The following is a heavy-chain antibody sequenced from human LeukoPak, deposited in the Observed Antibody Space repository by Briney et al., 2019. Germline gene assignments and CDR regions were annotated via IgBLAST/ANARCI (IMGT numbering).Heavy chain of an antibody. Sequence: GGSLRLSCAVSGFTFSRYGIHWVRQAPGKGLEWVAVISYDGSNKYYADSVKGRFTISRDNSKDTLYLQMNSLRAEDTAVYYCAKVNWNDVHDAFDIWGQGTMVTVSS. D-gene: IGHD1-20*01. CDR3: AKVNWNDVHDAFDI. CDR2: ISYDGSNK. CDR1: GFTFSRYG. J-gene: IGHJ3*02. V-gene: IGHV3-30*18.